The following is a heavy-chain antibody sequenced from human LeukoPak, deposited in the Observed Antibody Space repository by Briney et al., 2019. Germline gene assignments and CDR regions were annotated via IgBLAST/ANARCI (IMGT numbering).Heavy chain of an antibody. CDR2: SRNKAKRYTT. V-gene: IGHV3-72*01. CDR3: VRVFYYDSNGHKYFDH. D-gene: IGHD3-22*01. J-gene: IGHJ4*02. CDR1: GFTFSDHY. Sequence: GGSLRLSCAASGFTFSDHYMDWVRQTPGKGLEWVGRSRNKAKRYTTDYAASVKGRFTISRDDSKNSVYLQMNSLNTDDTAVYYCVRVFYYDSNGHKYFDHWGQGTLVAVSS.